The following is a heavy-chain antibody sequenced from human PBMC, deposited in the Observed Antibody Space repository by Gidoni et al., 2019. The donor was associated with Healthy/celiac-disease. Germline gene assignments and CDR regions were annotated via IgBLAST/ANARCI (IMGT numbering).Heavy chain of an antibody. CDR2: INHTGST. D-gene: IGHD6-6*01. CDR1: GGSFSGYY. J-gene: IGHJ4*02. Sequence: QVQLQPWGAGLLKPSETLSLTCAVYGGSFSGYYWSWIRQPPGKGLEWIGEINHTGSTNYNPSLKSRVTISVDTSTNQFSLKLSSVTAADTAVYYCARGPVVAARRSFDYWGQGTLVTVSS. V-gene: IGHV4-34*01. CDR3: ARGPVVAARRSFDY.